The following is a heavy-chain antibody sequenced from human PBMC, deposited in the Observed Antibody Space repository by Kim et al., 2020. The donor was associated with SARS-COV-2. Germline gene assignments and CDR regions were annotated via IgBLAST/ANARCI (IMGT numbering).Heavy chain of an antibody. J-gene: IGHJ4*02. D-gene: IGHD6-13*01. Sequence: SETLSLTCTVSGGSISSYYWSWIRQPPGKGLEWIGYIYYTGSTDYNPSLKSRVTISVDTSKNQFSLKLSSVTAADTAVYFCARGDSSSLPFVYWGRGPLVTLSS. CDR1: GGSISSYY. V-gene: IGHV4-59*01. CDR2: IYYTGST. CDR3: ARGDSSSLPFVY.